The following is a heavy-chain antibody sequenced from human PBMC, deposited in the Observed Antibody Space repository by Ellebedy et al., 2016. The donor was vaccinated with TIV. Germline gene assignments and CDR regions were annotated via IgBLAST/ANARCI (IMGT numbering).Heavy chain of an antibody. Sequence: GESLKISXKGSGYSFPLYWISWVRQLPGKGLEWLGKIDVSDSYTDYSPSFEGHVTLSADKSSSTAYLQWSRLKPSDTATYYCARQFDGLDVWGQGTTVTVSS. J-gene: IGHJ6*02. CDR1: GYSFPLYW. D-gene: IGHD5-24*01. V-gene: IGHV5-10-1*01. CDR3: ARQFDGLDV. CDR2: IDVSDSYT.